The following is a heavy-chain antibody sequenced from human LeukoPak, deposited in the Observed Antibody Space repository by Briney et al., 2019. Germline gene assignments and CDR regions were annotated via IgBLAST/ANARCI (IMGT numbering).Heavy chain of an antibody. Sequence: SETLSLTCTVSGGSISSSSYYWGWIRQPPGKGLEWIGSIYYSGSTYYNPSLKSRVTISVDTSKNQFSLKLSSVTAADTAVYYCARGQYSSRLYYYYYYMDVWGKGTTVTVSS. CDR1: GGSISSSSYY. J-gene: IGHJ6*03. CDR2: IYYSGST. D-gene: IGHD6-13*01. CDR3: ARGQYSSRLYYYYYYMDV. V-gene: IGHV4-39*01.